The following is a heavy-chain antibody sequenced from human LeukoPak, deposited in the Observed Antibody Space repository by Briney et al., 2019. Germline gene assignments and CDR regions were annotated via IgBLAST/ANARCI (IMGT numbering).Heavy chain of an antibody. V-gene: IGHV4-30-4*08. CDR1: GGSISSGDYY. CDR3: ARGGTYYDFWSGYSWFDP. D-gene: IGHD3-3*01. CDR2: IYYSGST. J-gene: IGHJ5*02. Sequence: PSQTLSLTCTVSGGSISSGDYYWSWIRQPPGKGLEWIGYIYYSGSTYYNPSLKSRVTISVDTSKSQFSLKLSSVTAADTAVYYCARGGTYYDFWSGYSWFDPWGQGTLVTVSS.